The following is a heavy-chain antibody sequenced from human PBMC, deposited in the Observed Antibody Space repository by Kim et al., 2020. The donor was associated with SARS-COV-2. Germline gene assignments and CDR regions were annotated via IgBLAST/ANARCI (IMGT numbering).Heavy chain of an antibody. V-gene: IGHV4-59*01. J-gene: IGHJ3*02. CDR2: IYYSGST. CDR1: GGSISSYY. CDR3: ARARVGATSVDAFDI. Sequence: SETLSLTCTVSGGSISSYYWSWIRQPPGKGLEWIGYIYYSGSTNYNPSLKSRVTISVDTSKNQFSLKLSSVTAADTAVYYCARARVGATSVDAFDIWGQGTMVTVSS. D-gene: IGHD1-26*01.